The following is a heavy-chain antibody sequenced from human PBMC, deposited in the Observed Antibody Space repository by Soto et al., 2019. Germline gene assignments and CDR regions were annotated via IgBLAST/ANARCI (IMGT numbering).Heavy chain of an antibody. D-gene: IGHD3-3*01. CDR1: GYTFTSYY. CDR3: ARDPAYDFWRGFYYYGMDV. V-gene: IGHV1-46*01. J-gene: IGHJ6*02. CDR2: INPSGGST. Sequence: ASVKVSCKASGYTFTSYYMHWVRQAPGQGLEWMGIINPSGGSTSYAQKFQGRVTMTRDTSTSTVYMELSSLRSEDTAVYYCARDPAYDFWRGFYYYGMDVWGQGTTVTVSS.